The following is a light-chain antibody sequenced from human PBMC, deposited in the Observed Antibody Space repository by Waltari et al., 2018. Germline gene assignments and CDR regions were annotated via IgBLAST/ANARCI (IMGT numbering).Light chain of an antibody. CDR2: EVI. CDR3: SSFTTRSTYA. V-gene: IGLV2-14*01. Sequence: QSALTQPASVSGSPGQSITISCTGTSSDVGAFDSVSWYQQHPGKAPQLIIYEVIRRPSGTSDRFSGSKSDDTASLTIFDLQPEDEADYYCSSFTTRSTYAFGAGTKFTVL. J-gene: IGLJ1*01. CDR1: SSDVGAFDS.